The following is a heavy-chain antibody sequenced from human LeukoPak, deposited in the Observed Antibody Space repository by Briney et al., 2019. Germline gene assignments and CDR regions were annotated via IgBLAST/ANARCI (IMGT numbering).Heavy chain of an antibody. Sequence: SETLSLTCAVYGGSFSGYYWSWIRQPPGKGLEWIGEINHSGSTNYNPSLKSRVTISVDTSKNQFSLKLSSVTAADTAVYYCASLHYYGSGRRNWFDPWGQGTLVTVSS. CDR2: INHSGST. D-gene: IGHD3-10*01. J-gene: IGHJ5*02. CDR3: ASLHYYGSGRRNWFDP. V-gene: IGHV4-34*01. CDR1: GGSFSGYY.